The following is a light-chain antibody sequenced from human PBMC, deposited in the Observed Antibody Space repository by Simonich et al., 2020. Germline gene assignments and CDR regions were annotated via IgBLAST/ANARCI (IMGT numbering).Light chain of an antibody. Sequence: QSALTQPASVSGSPGQSITISCTGTSSDVGGYNYVYWYQQHPGKAPKLMIYEVSKRPSGVSNRFSGSKSGNTDSLTISGLQAEDEADYYCSSYTSSSTVVFGGGTKLTVL. CDR1: SSDVGGYNY. CDR3: SSYTSSSTVV. J-gene: IGLJ2*01. CDR2: EVS. V-gene: IGLV2-14*01.